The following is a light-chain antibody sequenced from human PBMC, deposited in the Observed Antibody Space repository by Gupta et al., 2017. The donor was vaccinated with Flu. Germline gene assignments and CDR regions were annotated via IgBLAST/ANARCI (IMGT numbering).Light chain of an antibody. V-gene: IGKV1-33*01. CDR1: QDISDY. CDR2: DAS. CDR3: QQCHSLPYT. J-gene: IGKJ2*01. Sequence: DFQMTQSPSSRSASVGDRVTITCQASQDISDYLNWYQLKPGKAPKLLIYDASNLETGVPSRFSGSGSGTDFTFTSSSLQPEDIATYYCQQCHSLPYTFGQGTRLEIK.